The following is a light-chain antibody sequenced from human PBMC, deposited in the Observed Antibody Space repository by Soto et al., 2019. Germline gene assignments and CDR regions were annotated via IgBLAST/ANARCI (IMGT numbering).Light chain of an antibody. V-gene: IGKV3-20*01. Sequence: EIALMQSPGTLSLSPGESATLFCRASQSMKRRYLAWYQQKPGQAPRVLIYAASIRATGIPDRFSGSGSGTDFSLTISRLEPEDFAVYYCHQYDNTPQTFGQWTKVDIK. CDR2: AAS. CDR1: QSMKRRY. CDR3: HQYDNTPQT. J-gene: IGKJ2*01.